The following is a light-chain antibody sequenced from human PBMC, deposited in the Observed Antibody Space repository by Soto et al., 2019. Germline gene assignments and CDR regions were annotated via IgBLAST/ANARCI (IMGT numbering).Light chain of an antibody. CDR3: MQRIEFPPT. CDR1: QSIGNY. CDR2: TLS. J-gene: IGKJ5*01. Sequence: MTQSPSSLSAAIGSRFSISCRASQSIGNYLEWYLQKPGKSPQLLIYTLSYRASGVPERFSGSGSGTDFTLKISRVEAEDVGVYYCMQRIEFPPTFGQGTRLEIK. V-gene: IGKV2-40*01.